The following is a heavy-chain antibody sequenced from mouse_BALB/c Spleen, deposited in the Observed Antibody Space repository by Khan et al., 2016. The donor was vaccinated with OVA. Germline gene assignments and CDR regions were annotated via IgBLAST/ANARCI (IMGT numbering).Heavy chain of an antibody. Sequence: VQLQESGPGLVAPSQSLSITCTISGFSLTNYGVHWVRQPPGKGLEWLVVIWSDGSTTYNSALKSRLTISKDNSKSQVFLKMNSLQTDDTAMSFCARQPYYHYNVMDYWGQGTSVTVSS. CDR1: GFSLTNYG. CDR2: IWSDGST. V-gene: IGHV2-6-1*01. D-gene: IGHD2-10*01. CDR3: ARQPYYHYNVMDY. J-gene: IGHJ4*01.